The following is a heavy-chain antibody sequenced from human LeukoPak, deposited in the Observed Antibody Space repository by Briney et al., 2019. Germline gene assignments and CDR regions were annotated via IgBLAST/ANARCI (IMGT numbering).Heavy chain of an antibody. CDR3: ARAPVTSCRGAFCYPFDL. Sequence: GGSLRLSCAASGFTVSNNYLHWVRQVPGKGLEWVSATSSSDDGTYHADSVRGRFTIYRDNFRNTLYLQMNRLRVEDAALYYCARAPVTSCRGAFCYPFDLWGQGVLVTVSS. V-gene: IGHV3-23*01. J-gene: IGHJ4*02. D-gene: IGHD2-21*01. CDR1: GFTVSNNY. CDR2: TSSSDDGT.